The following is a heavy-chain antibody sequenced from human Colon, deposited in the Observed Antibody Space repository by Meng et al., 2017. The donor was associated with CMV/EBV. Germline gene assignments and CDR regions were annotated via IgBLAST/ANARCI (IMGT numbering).Heavy chain of an antibody. Sequence: SPKISGAASGFTFRNYAIHWVRQAPGKGLEWVAMSSYDGTNKDYADSVKGRFTVSRDNSNNALYLQMNSLRAEDTAVYYCATSSSTTQMRPRYYYGMDVWGQGTTVTVSS. J-gene: IGHJ6*02. CDR2: SSYDGTNK. D-gene: IGHD2-2*01. V-gene: IGHV3-30*07. CDR1: GFTFRNYA. CDR3: ATSSSTTQMRPRYYYGMDV.